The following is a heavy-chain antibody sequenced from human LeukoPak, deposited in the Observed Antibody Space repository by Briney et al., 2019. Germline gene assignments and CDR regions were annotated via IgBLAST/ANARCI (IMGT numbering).Heavy chain of an antibody. Sequence: PSETLSLTCAVYGGSFSGYYWSWIRQPPGKGLEWIGEINHSGSTNYNPPLKSRVTISVDTSKNQFSLKLSSVTAADTAVYYCARGHPVGATDAFDIWGQGTMVTVSS. CDR2: INHSGST. V-gene: IGHV4-34*01. CDR1: GGSFSGYY. D-gene: IGHD1-26*01. J-gene: IGHJ3*02. CDR3: ARGHPVGATDAFDI.